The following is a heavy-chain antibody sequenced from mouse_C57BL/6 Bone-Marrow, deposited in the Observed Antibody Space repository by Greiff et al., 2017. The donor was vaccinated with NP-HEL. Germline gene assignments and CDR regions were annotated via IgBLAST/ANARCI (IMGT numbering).Heavy chain of an antibody. CDR2: INPNNGGT. CDR3: ARKAYYYGSSYVDYYAMDY. D-gene: IGHD1-1*01. V-gene: IGHV1-18*01. CDR1: GYTFTDYN. Sequence: EVMLQQSGPELVKPGASVKIPCKASGYTFTDYNMDWVKQSHGKSLEWIGDINPNNGGTIYNQKFKGKATLTVDKSSSTAYMELRSLTSEDTAVYYCARKAYYYGSSYVDYYAMDYWGQGTSVTVSS. J-gene: IGHJ4*01.